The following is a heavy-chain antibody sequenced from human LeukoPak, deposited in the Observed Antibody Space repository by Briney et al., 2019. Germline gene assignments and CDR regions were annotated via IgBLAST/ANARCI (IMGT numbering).Heavy chain of an antibody. J-gene: IGHJ3*02. CDR3: ARAPPYYDILTGYHDAFDI. CDR1: GGTFSSYA. D-gene: IGHD3-9*01. Sequence: GASAKVSCKASGGTFSSYAISWVRQAPGQGLEWMGGIIPIFGTANYAQKFQGGVTITADESTSTAYMELSSLRSEDTAVYYCARAPPYYDILTGYHDAFDIWGQGTMVTVSS. V-gene: IGHV1-69*13. CDR2: IIPIFGTA.